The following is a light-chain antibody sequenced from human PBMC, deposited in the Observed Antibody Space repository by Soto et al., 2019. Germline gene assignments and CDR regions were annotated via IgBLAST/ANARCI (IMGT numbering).Light chain of an antibody. CDR3: QDCGTSSCT. V-gene: IGKV3-20*01. CDR2: GTS. CDR1: QSVSNNF. J-gene: IGKJ2*02. Sequence: VVLTQSPGTLSLSPGERATLSCRASQSVSNNFLAWYDQKPGQAPRLLIYGTSSRATGIPDRFSGSGSGTDFTLTINRLEPEDVAMYFWQDCGTSSCTFGRGTNVEI.